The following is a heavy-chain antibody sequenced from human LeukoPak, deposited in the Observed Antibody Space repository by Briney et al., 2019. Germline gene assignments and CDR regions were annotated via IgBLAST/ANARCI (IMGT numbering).Heavy chain of an antibody. Sequence: KPSETLSLTCAVYGGSFSGYYWSWIRQPPGKGLEWIGEINHSGSTNYNPSLKSRVTISVDTSKNQFSLKLSSVTAADTAVYYCARGLNSIYGSGSRIYGGDAFDIWGQGTMVTVSS. CDR3: ARGLNSIYGSGSRIYGGDAFDI. CDR2: INHSGST. D-gene: IGHD3-10*01. J-gene: IGHJ3*02. V-gene: IGHV4-34*01. CDR1: GGSFSGYY.